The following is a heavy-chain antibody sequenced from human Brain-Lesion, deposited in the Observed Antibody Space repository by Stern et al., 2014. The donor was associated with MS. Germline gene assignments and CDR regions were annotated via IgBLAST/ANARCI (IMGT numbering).Heavy chain of an antibody. CDR3: ATLSPGAGGNYYRHFDY. CDR1: GYTLTELS. D-gene: IGHD1-26*01. Sequence: VQLEDSGAEVKKPGASVKVSCKVSGYTLTELSMHWVRQAPRKGLEVMGGFDPEDGETIYAQKFQGRVTMTEDTSTDTAYMELSSLRSEDTAVYYCATLSPGAGGNYYRHFDYWGQGTLVTVSS. J-gene: IGHJ4*02. CDR2: FDPEDGET. V-gene: IGHV1-24*01.